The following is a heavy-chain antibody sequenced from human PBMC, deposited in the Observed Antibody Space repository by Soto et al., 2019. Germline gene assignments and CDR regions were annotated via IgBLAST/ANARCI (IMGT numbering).Heavy chain of an antibody. J-gene: IGHJ4*02. CDR2: MNPNSGNT. CDR3: PRRSLLDGYNCDY. V-gene: IGHV1-8*01. D-gene: IGHD5-12*01. CDR1: GYTFTSYD. Sequence: QVQLVQSGAEVKKPGASVKVSCKASGYTFTSYDINWVRQATGQGLEWMGWMNPNSGNTGYAQKFQGRVTMTKNTSISTAYMELSSLRSEDTAVYYCPRRSLLDGYNCDYWGQGTLVTVSS.